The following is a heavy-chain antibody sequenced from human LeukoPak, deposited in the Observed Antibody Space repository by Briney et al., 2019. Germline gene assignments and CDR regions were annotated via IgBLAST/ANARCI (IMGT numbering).Heavy chain of an antibody. CDR2: IYHGGST. J-gene: IGHJ3*02. CDR1: GGSISSGGYS. D-gene: IGHD2-2*01. Sequence: SETLSLTCAVSGGSISSGGYSWSWIRQPPGKGLEWIGYIYHGGSTYYNPSLKSRVTISVDRSKNQFSLKLSSVTAADTAVYYCARSSDIVVVPAAKGAAFDIWGQGTMVTVSS. CDR3: ARSSDIVVVPAAKGAAFDI. V-gene: IGHV4-30-2*01.